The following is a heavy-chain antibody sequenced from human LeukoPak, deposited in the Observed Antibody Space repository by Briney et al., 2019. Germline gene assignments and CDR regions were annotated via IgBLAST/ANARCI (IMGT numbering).Heavy chain of an antibody. Sequence: SETLSLTCTVSGGSINTYCWSWIRQPAGKGLEWIGRIYSSGTTHYNPSLKSRVTMSVDTSKNQFSLKLSSVTAANTAVYYCARDIPGSYGYYFDYWGQGTLVTVSS. V-gene: IGHV4-4*07. CDR2: IYSSGTT. CDR1: GGSINTYC. CDR3: ARDIPGSYGYYFDY. D-gene: IGHD3-16*02. J-gene: IGHJ4*02.